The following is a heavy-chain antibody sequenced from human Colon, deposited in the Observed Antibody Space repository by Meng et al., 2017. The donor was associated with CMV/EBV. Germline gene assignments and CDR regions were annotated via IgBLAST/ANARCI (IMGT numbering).Heavy chain of an antibody. D-gene: IGHD6-13*01. CDR2: ITGSADNT. J-gene: IGHJ4*02. CDR3: AKARSTTISAAFNY. Sequence: ASGFTFNNFAMNWVRQAPGKGLEWVSGITGSADNTYYADSMKSRFTISRDDSNSTLYLQMNSLKAEDTAVYSCAKARSTTISAAFNYWGQGTLVTVSS. CDR1: GFTFNNFA. V-gene: IGHV3-23*01.